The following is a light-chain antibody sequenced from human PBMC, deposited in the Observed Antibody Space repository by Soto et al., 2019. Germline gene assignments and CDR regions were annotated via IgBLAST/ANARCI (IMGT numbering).Light chain of an antibody. CDR1: SSDVGGYNY. J-gene: IGLJ1*01. Sequence: QSALTQPASVSGSPGQSITISCTGTSSDVGGYNYVSWYQQHPGKAPKLMIYDVSNRPSGVSSRFSGSKSGNTASLTISGLQAEDEADYYCSSYTSSSTPVVFGTGTKLTVL. CDR3: SSYTSSSTPVV. CDR2: DVS. V-gene: IGLV2-14*01.